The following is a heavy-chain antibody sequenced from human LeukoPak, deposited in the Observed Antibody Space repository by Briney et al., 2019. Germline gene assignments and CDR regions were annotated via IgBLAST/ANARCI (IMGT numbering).Heavy chain of an antibody. CDR2: ISSNGGST. CDR1: GFTFSSYA. CDR3: ARYAWNDEYFDY. Sequence: GGSLRLSCAASGFTFSSYAMHWVRQAPGKGLEYVSAISSNGGSTYYANSVKGRFTISRDNSKNTLYLQMGSLRAEDMAVYYCARYAWNDEYFDYWGQGTLVTVSS. V-gene: IGHV3-64*01. J-gene: IGHJ4*02. D-gene: IGHD1-1*01.